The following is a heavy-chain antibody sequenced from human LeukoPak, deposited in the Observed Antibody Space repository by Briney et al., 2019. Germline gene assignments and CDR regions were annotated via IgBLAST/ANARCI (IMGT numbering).Heavy chain of an antibody. V-gene: IGHV1-46*03. J-gene: IGHJ6*03. Sequence: ASVKVSCKASGYTFTSYYMHWVRQAPGQGLEWMVIINSSGGSTSYAQKFQGRVTMTRDTSTSAVYMEVSSLRSEDTAVYYCARDGPGYSSSWYGYYYYMDVWGKGTTVTVSS. CDR1: GYTFTSYY. CDR2: INSSGGST. D-gene: IGHD6-13*01. CDR3: ARDGPGYSSSWYGYYYYMDV.